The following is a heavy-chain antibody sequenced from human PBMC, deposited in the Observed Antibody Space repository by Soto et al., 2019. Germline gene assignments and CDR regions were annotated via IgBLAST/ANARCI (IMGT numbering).Heavy chain of an antibody. CDR3: ARVSSDQYYYGSGSVVWFDP. Sequence: GSSVKVFCKASGYTFTSYYMHCVRQAPGQGLERLRIINHIVGGKSYVQKFQGRVIMAWYTSLSTVYIELSRLRAEDTDVYYCARVSSDQYYYGSGSVVWFDPWGEGTVVTGSS. CDR2: INHIVGGK. D-gene: IGHD3-10*01. J-gene: IGHJ5*02. V-gene: IGHV1-46*03. CDR1: GYTFTSYY.